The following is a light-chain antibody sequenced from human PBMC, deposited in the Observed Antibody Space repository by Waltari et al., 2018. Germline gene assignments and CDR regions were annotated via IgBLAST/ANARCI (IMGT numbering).Light chain of an antibody. CDR1: QTVLYRDNNKNY. Sequence: DIVMTQSPDSLAVSLGERATINCKSSQTVLYRDNNKNYLTWYQQKPGQPPKLLFSWASIRESGVPDLLSASGSGTDFTLTISSLQAEDVAVYYCHQHYTTPWTFGQGTKVEIK. CDR3: HQHYTTPWT. CDR2: WAS. V-gene: IGKV4-1*01. J-gene: IGKJ1*01.